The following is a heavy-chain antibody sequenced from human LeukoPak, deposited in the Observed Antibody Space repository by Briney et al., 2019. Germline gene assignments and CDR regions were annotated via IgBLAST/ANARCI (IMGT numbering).Heavy chain of an antibody. Sequence: GASVKVSCKTSGFTFTKHGISWVRQAPGQGLEWMGWISAYNGDTCYAQKFQGRLTMTTDTSTSTAYMDLWSLRSDDTAVYFCAREHDNKVRYYNGMDVWGQGTTVTVSS. CDR1: GFTFTKHG. D-gene: IGHD3-22*01. V-gene: IGHV1-18*01. CDR3: AREHDNKVRYYNGMDV. J-gene: IGHJ6*02. CDR2: ISAYNGDT.